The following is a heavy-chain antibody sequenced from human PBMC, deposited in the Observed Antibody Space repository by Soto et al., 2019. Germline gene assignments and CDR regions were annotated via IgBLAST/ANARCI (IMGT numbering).Heavy chain of an antibody. CDR1: GYTFTSYG. CDR3: ARGLKGITMVRGDLYYFDY. V-gene: IGHV1-8*02. CDR2: MSANNGNT. D-gene: IGHD3-10*01. Sequence: GASVKVSCKASGYTFTSYGISWVRQAPGQGLEWMGWMSANNGNTGYAQKFQGRVTMTRNTSTSTAYMELSSLRSEDTAVYYCARGLKGITMVRGDLYYFDYWGQGTLVTVSS. J-gene: IGHJ4*02.